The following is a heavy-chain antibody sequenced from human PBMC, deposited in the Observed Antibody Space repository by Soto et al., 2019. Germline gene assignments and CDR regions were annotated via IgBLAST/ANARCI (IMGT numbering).Heavy chain of an antibody. CDR3: ARASDRYSSSWYGSYYYYYYGMDV. Sequence: KPGGSLRLSCAASGFTFSDYYMSWIRQAPGKGLEWVSYISSSGSTIYYADSVKGRSTISRDNAKNSLYLQMNSLRAEDTAVYYCARASDRYSSSWYGSYYYYYYGMDVWGQGTTVTVSS. CDR1: GFTFSDYY. V-gene: IGHV3-11*01. CDR2: ISSSGSTI. J-gene: IGHJ6*02. D-gene: IGHD6-13*01.